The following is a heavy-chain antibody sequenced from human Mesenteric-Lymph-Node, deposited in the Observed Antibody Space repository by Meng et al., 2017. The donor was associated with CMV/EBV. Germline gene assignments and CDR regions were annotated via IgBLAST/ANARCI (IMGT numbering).Heavy chain of an antibody. CDR3: ASTGIAEPGGGNWFDP. CDR2: IIPILGIA. V-gene: IGHV1-69*10. CDR1: GTFSSYA. D-gene: IGHD6-13*01. Sequence: GTFSSYAISWVRQAPGQGLEWMGGIIPILGIANYAQKFQGRVTITADKSTSTAYMELSSLRSEDTAVYYCASTGIAEPGGGNWFDPWGQGTLVTVSS. J-gene: IGHJ5*02.